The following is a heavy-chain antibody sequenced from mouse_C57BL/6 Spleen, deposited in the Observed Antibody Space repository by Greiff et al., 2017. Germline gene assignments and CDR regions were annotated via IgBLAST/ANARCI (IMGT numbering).Heavy chain of an antibody. CDR1: GYTFTSYW. V-gene: IGHV1-74*01. CDR3: AIAADGYYGDYAMDY. D-gene: IGHD2-3*01. Sequence: QVQLQQPGAELVKPGASVQVSCKASGYTFTSYWMHWVKQRPGQGLEWIGRIHPSDSDPNYNQKFKGKATLTVYNASSTAYMQLSSLNSEDSAVYNCAIAADGYYGDYAMDYWGQGTSVTVSS. J-gene: IGHJ4*01. CDR2: IHPSDSDP.